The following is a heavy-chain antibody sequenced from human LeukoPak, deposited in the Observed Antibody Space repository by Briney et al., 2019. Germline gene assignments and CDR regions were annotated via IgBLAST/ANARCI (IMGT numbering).Heavy chain of an antibody. V-gene: IGHV4-59*01. J-gene: IGHJ4*02. CDR2: IYYSGST. CDR1: GGSISSYY. CDR3: ARGRDGDHTLDY. D-gene: IGHD4-17*01. Sequence: SETLSLTCTVSGGSISSYYWSWTRQPPGKGLEWIGYIYYSGSTNYNPSLKSRVTISVDTSKNQFSLKLSSVTAADTAVYYCARGRDGDHTLDYWGQGTLVTVSS.